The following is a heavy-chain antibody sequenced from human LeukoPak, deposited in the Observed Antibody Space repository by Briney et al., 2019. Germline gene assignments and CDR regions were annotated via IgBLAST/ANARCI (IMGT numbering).Heavy chain of an antibody. V-gene: IGHV3-23*01. CDR1: GFTFSSYG. CDR3: TRSGYRHPYHFDS. Sequence: PGGSLRLSCAASGFTFSSYGMSWVRQAPGKGLEWVSAISGSGGSTYYADSVKGRFTISRDNSKNTLYLQMNSLRAEDTAVYYCTRSGYRHPYHFDSWGQGTLVTVSS. D-gene: IGHD3-22*01. J-gene: IGHJ4*02. CDR2: ISGSGGST.